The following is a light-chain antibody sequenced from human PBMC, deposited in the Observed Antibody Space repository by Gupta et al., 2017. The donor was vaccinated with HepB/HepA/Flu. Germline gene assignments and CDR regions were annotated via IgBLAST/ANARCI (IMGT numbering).Light chain of an antibody. CDR2: EVD. V-gene: IGLV2-18*02. Sequence: QSALTQPPSVSGSPGQSVTISCTGTSSDIGSYNRVSWYQQSPGTAPKLIIYEVDNRPSGVPDRFSGSKSGNTASLTISGLQPEDEADYYCSSYTTSSTYVFGSGTKVTVL. CDR1: SSDIGSYNR. CDR3: SSYTTSSTYV. J-gene: IGLJ1*01.